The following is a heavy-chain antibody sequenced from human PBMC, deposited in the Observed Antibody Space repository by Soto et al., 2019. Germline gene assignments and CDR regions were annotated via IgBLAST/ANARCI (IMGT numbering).Heavy chain of an antibody. D-gene: IGHD3-9*01. CDR2: ISAYNGNT. Sequence: QVQLVQSGAEVKKPGASVKVSCKASGYTFTSYGISWVRQAPGQGLEWMGWISAYNGNTNYAQKLQGRVTMTTDTSTSTAYMELRSLRSHDTAVYYCARDLRYYDILSGGMDVWGQGTTVTVSS. J-gene: IGHJ6*02. CDR1: GYTFTSYG. V-gene: IGHV1-18*01. CDR3: ARDLRYYDILSGGMDV.